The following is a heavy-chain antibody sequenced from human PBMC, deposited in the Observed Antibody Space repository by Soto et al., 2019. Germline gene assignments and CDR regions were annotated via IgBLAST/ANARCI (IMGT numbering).Heavy chain of an antibody. CDR1: GFTFDDYA. Sequence: SLRLSCAASGFTFDDYAMHWVRQAPGKGLEWVSGISWNSGSIGYADSVKGRFTISRDNATNSLYLQMNSLRAEDTALYYCAKGHYDILTGPPMATYYGMDVWGQGTTVTVSS. V-gene: IGHV3-9*01. CDR2: ISWNSGSI. D-gene: IGHD3-9*01. CDR3: AKGHYDILTGPPMATYYGMDV. J-gene: IGHJ6*02.